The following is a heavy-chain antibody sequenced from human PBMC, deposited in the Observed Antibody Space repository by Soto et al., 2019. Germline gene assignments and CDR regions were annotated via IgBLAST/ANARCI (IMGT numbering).Heavy chain of an antibody. J-gene: IGHJ6*02. Sequence: LRLSCAASGFTFSDYYMSWIRQAPGKGLEWVSYISSSSSYTNYADSVKGRFTISRDNAKNSLYLQMNSLRAEDTAVYYCARDRQAYCSSTSCPHYYYYGMDVWGQWTTVTVSS. D-gene: IGHD2-2*01. CDR1: GFTFSDYY. CDR3: ARDRQAYCSSTSCPHYYYYGMDV. CDR2: ISSSSSYT. V-gene: IGHV3-11*06.